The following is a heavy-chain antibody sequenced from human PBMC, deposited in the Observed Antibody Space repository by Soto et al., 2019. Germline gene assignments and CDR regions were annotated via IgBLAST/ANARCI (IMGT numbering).Heavy chain of an antibody. CDR3: AKAYYDFWSGYPDYYGMDV. J-gene: IGHJ6*02. V-gene: IGHV3-23*01. CDR1: GFTYRSTY. Sequence: EGSLRLSCAASGFTYRSTYMRWFRQAPAKGLEWISAISGSGGSTYYADSVKGRFTISRDNSKNTLYLQMNSLRAEDTAVYYCAKAYYDFWSGYPDYYGMDVWGQGTTVTVSS. D-gene: IGHD3-3*01. CDR2: ISGSGGST.